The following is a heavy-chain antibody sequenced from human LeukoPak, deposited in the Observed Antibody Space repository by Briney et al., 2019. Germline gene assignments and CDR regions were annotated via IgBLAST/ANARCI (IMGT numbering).Heavy chain of an antibody. CDR2: IYNSGIT. Sequence: KPSETLSLTCTVSGGSISSGGYYWSWIRQHPGKGLEWIGYIYNSGITYYNPSLKSRVIISVDTSDHQFSLKLSSVTAADTAVYYCARTRSDYDYSFDYWGQGTLVTVYS. D-gene: IGHD5-12*01. J-gene: IGHJ4*02. V-gene: IGHV4-31*03. CDR3: ARTRSDYDYSFDY. CDR1: GGSISSGGYY.